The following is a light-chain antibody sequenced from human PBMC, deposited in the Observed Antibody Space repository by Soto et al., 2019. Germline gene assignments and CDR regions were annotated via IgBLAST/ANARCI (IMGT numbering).Light chain of an antibody. CDR3: SSYTISSSYV. V-gene: IGLV2-14*03. Sequence: QSALTQPASVSGSPGQSITISCSGTSSDVGRYNYVSWYQQHPGKAPKLILYDVSNRPSGISDRFSASKSGNMASLTISGLQAEDEADYYCSSYTISSSYVFGTGTKVTVL. J-gene: IGLJ1*01. CDR2: DVS. CDR1: SSDVGRYNY.